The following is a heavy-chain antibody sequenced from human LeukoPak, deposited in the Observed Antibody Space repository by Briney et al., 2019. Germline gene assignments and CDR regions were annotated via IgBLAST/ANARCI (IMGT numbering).Heavy chain of an antibody. CDR3: AKGMFYYGSGSSDY. D-gene: IGHD3-10*01. CDR2: ISDSGGST. V-gene: IGHV3-23*01. Sequence: PGGSLRLSCAASGFTFSSYAMSWVRQAPGQGLEWASSISDSGGSTHYADSVKGRFTISRDNSKNTLYLQMNSLRAEDTAPYYCAKGMFYYGSGSSDYWGQRTLVTVSS. J-gene: IGHJ4*02. CDR1: GFTFSSYA.